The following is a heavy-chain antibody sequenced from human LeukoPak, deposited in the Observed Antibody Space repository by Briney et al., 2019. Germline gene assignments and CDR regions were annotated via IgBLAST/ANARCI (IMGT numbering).Heavy chain of an antibody. CDR2: IYSGTIT. Sequence: GGSLRLSCAASGFTVGSNYMNWVRQAPGKGLEWVSVIYSGTITYYADSVKGRFTISRDNSKNTVYLQMNSLRAEDTAVYFCARDALAMNGFDFWGQGTMVTAAS. D-gene: IGHD3-16*01. J-gene: IGHJ3*01. CDR1: GFTVGSNY. V-gene: IGHV3-53*01. CDR3: ARDALAMNGFDF.